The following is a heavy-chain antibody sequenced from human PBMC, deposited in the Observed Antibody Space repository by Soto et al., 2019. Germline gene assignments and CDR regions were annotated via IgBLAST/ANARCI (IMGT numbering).Heavy chain of an antibody. J-gene: IGHJ4*02. V-gene: IGHV4-59*08. CDR1: GGSISSYY. D-gene: IGHD3-9*01. CDR3: ARLEGLATISYYFDF. CDR2: IYYSGST. Sequence: PSETLSLTCTVSGGSISSYYWSWIRQPPGKGLEWIGNIYYSGSTNYNPSLKSRVTISLDKSKSQFSLKLTSVTAADSAVYFCARLEGLATISYYFDFWGQGALVTVSS.